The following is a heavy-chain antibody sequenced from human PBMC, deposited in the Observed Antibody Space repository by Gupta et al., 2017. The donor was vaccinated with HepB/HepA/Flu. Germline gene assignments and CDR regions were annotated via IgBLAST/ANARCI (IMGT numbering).Heavy chain of an antibody. J-gene: IGHJ4*02. D-gene: IGHD5-24*01. CDR3: ARKGDGYNIPYFDY. V-gene: IGHV4-59*01. CDR2: IYYSGST. CDR1: GGSISSYY. Sequence: QVQLQESGPGLVKPSETLSLTCTVSGGSISSYYWSWIRQPPGKGLEWIGYIYYSGSTNYNPSLKSRVTISVDTSKNQFSLKLSSVTAADTAVYYCARKGDGYNIPYFDYWGQGTLVTVSS.